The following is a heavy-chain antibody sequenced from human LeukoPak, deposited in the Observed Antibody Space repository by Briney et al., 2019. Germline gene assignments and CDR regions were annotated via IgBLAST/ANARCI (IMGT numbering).Heavy chain of an antibody. CDR1: GFTFSSYG. V-gene: IGHV3-30*18. CDR2: ISYDGSNK. Sequence: GGSLRLSCAASGFTFSSYGMHWVRQAPGKGLEWVAVISYDGSNKYYADSVKGRFTISRDNSKNTLYLQMNSLRAEDTAVYYCAKLVGTYCGGDCYDFDYWGQGTLVTVSS. D-gene: IGHD2-21*02. J-gene: IGHJ4*02. CDR3: AKLVGTYCGGDCYDFDY.